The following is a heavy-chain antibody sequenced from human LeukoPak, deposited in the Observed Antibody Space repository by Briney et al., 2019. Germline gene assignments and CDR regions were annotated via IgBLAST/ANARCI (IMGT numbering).Heavy chain of an antibody. CDR1: GFTFSSYS. J-gene: IGHJ4*02. V-gene: IGHV3-21*01. CDR3: ARDLIAVSAFDY. D-gene: IGHD6-19*01. Sequence: GGSLRLSCAASGFTFSSYSMNWVRQAPGKGLEWVSSISSSSYIYYADSVKGRFTISRDNAKNSLYLQMNSLRAEDTAVYYCARDLIAVSAFDYWGQGTLVTVSS. CDR2: ISSSSYI.